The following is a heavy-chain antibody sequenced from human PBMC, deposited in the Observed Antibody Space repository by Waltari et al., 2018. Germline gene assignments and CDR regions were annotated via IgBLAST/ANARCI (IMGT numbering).Heavy chain of an antibody. CDR1: GGSISSYY. CDR2: IYYTGST. D-gene: IGHD3-3*01. V-gene: IGHV4-59*01. Sequence: QVQLQESGPGLVKPSETLSLTCTVSGGSISSYYWSWIRQPPGKGLEWIAYIYYTGSTNYTPSLKSRATTSVETSKNQFSLKVSSVTAADTAVYYCARVARILEWYYMDVWGKGTTVTVSS. CDR3: ARVARILEWYYMDV. J-gene: IGHJ6*03.